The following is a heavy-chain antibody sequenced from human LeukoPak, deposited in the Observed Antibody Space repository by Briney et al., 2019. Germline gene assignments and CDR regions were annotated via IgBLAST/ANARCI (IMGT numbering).Heavy chain of an antibody. CDR2: ISGSGGST. CDR3: AKAGAVVVVAAKYFDY. D-gene: IGHD2-15*01. J-gene: IGHJ4*02. V-gene: IGHV3-23*01. Sequence: GGPLRLSCAASGFTFSSYAMSWVRQAPGKGLEWVSAISGSGGSTYYADSVKGRFTISRDNSKNTLYLQMNSLRAEDTAVYYCAKAGAVVVVAAKYFDYWGQGTLVTVSS. CDR1: GFTFSSYA.